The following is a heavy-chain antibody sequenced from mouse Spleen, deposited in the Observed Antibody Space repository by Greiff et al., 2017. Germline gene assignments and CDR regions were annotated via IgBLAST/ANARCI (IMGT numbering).Heavy chain of an antibody. D-gene: IGHD2-12*01. V-gene: IGHV1-64*01. CDR1: GYTFTSYW. CDR2: IHPNSGST. CDR3: ARFYDRDAMDY. J-gene: IGHJ4*01. Sequence: VQLQQPGAELVKPGASVKLSCKASGYTFTSYWMHWVKQRPGQGLEWIGMIHPNSGSTNYNEKFKSKATLTVDKSSSTAYMQLSSLTSEDSAVYYCARFYDRDAMDYWGQGTSVTVSS.